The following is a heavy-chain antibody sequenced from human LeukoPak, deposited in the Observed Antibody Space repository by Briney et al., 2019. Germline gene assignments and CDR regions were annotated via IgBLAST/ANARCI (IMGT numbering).Heavy chain of an antibody. Sequence: SVKVSCKASGGTFSSYAISWVRQAPGQGLEWMGGIIPFFGTANYAQKFQGRVTITADESTSTAYMELSSLRSEDTAVYYCARRGQRGYSYGSVDYWGQGTLVTVSS. V-gene: IGHV1-69*13. D-gene: IGHD5-18*01. CDR1: GGTFSSYA. CDR2: IIPFFGTA. CDR3: ARRGQRGYSYGSVDY. J-gene: IGHJ4*02.